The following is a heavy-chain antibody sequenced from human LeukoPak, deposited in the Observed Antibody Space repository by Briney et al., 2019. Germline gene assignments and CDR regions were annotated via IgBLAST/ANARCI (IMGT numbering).Heavy chain of an antibody. D-gene: IGHD6-19*01. CDR1: GFTYSSYW. V-gene: IGHV3-74*01. Sequence: GGSLRLSCAASGFTYSSYWMHWVRQVPGMGLVWVSRISPDGSTTNYADSVKGRFTISRDNAQNALYLQMNSLRAEDTAVYYCARSHTSGWYYFDSWGQGTLVAVSS. CDR2: ISPDGSTT. J-gene: IGHJ4*02. CDR3: ARSHTSGWYYFDS.